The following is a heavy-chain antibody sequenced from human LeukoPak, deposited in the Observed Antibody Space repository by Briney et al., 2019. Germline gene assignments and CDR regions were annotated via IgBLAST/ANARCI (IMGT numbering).Heavy chain of an antibody. Sequence: PGGSLRLSCAASGFTFSDCYMNWIRQAPGKGLEWVSYISDSGNTIHSADSVKGRFTISRDNAKNSLYLQMNSLRAEDTAVYYCARARDNWNYEAFDIWGQGTMVTVSS. CDR3: ARARDNWNYEAFDI. CDR1: GFTFSDCY. V-gene: IGHV3-11*01. D-gene: IGHD1-7*01. CDR2: ISDSGNTI. J-gene: IGHJ3*02.